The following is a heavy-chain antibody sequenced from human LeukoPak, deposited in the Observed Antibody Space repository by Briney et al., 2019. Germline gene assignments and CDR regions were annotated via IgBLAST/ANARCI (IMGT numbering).Heavy chain of an antibody. V-gene: IGHV3-30*18. J-gene: IGHJ4*02. Sequence: PGGSLRLARASTGYTFKDYGKHWDRQAPCKGRDWMAIISYDGSSEYYADSAKGLRTISRDNSKNTLYLQMSRLRAEDTALYYCANDLDRGLPDYWGQGTLETVPS. CDR3: ANDLDRGLPDY. CDR2: ISYDGSSE. CDR1: GYTFKDYG. D-gene: IGHD2-21*01.